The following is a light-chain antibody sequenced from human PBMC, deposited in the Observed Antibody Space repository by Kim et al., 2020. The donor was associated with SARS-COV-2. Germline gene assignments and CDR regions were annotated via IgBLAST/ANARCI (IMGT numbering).Light chain of an antibody. CDR2: QDS. CDR1: KLGDKY. Sequence: SYELTQPPSVSVSPGQTASITCSGDKLGDKYACWYQQKPGQSPVLVIYQDSKRPSGIPERFSGSNSGNTATRTISGTQAMDEADYYCQAWDSSTYVFGTGTKVTVL. J-gene: IGLJ1*01. V-gene: IGLV3-1*01. CDR3: QAWDSSTYV.